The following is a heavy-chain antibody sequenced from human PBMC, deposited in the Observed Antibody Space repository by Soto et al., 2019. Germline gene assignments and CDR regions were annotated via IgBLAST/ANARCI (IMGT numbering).Heavy chain of an antibody. J-gene: IGHJ4*02. V-gene: IGHV3-23*01. D-gene: IGHD6-6*01. CDR1: GFTFSRYG. CDR2: ISDSGSST. CDR3: AKRVEYSSSTHYLDY. Sequence: EVQLLESGGGLVQPGGSLRLACAASGFTFSRYGMNWVRQAPGKGLEWVSSISDSGSSTYYADSVKGRFTISRDNSKNPLHLQMNNLRADDTAVYYCAKRVEYSSSTHYLDYWGQGTLVTVSS.